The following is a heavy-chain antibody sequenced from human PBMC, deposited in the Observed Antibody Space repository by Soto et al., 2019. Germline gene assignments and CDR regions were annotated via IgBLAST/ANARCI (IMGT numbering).Heavy chain of an antibody. CDR3: VRDRDWAFDI. CDR1: GYSLRDYS. V-gene: IGHV3-48*02. D-gene: IGHD3-9*01. Sequence: GWSLRLSCAASGYSLRDYSMNWVRKAPGKGLEWISYYGISRKYIFYSDSVRGRFTISRDDAKNSLYLQLNSLRDEDTAVYYCVRDRDWAFDIWGQGTTVTV. J-gene: IGHJ3*02. CDR2: YGISRKYI.